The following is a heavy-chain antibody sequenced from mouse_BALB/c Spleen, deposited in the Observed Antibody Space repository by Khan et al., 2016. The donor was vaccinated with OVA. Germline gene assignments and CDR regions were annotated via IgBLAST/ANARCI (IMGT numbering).Heavy chain of an antibody. Sequence: QVQLKQSGAELVKPGASVKLSCKASGYTFTSYYIYWVKQRPGQGLEWFGGFNPNNGGTTSNEKFTSKATLPVDKSSSPAFMQVSSLTSEDSAVYYCTRGGCAAFAYWGQGTLVTVSA. V-gene: IGHV1S81*02. CDR3: TRGGCAAFAY. D-gene: IGHD6-1*01. CDR2: FNPNNGGT. J-gene: IGHJ3*01. CDR1: GYTFTSYY.